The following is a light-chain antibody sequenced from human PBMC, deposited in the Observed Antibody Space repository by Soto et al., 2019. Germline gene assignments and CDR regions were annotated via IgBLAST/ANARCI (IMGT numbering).Light chain of an antibody. V-gene: IGKV3-11*01. CDR2: DAY. Sequence: VLRQSQDTLSLSPGETATLSCRASQSVDRYVAGYQKKLGQAPGLLIYDAYTRATGVGARFTGSGSATDFSLTITSLEPEDFAVYYCQQRGKWPSTFGPGTKVEMK. J-gene: IGKJ2*02. CDR3: QQRGKWPST. CDR1: QSVDRY.